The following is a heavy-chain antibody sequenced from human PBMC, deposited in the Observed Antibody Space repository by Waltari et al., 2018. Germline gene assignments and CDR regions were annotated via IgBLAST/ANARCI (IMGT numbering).Heavy chain of an antibody. J-gene: IGHJ5*02. Sequence: QVQLQESGPGLVKPSETLSLTCTVSGGSISSYYWSWIRQPAGKGLEWIGRIYTSGSTNYNPSLKSRVTMSVDTSKNQFSLKLSSVTAADTAVYYCARDHATILYSGYEEGSYHWFDPWGQGTLVTVSS. CDR2: IYTSGST. V-gene: IGHV4-4*07. D-gene: IGHD5-12*01. CDR3: ARDHATILYSGYEEGSYHWFDP. CDR1: GGSISSYY.